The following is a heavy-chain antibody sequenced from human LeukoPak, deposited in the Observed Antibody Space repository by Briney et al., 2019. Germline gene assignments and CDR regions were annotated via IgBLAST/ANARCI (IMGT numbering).Heavy chain of an antibody. CDR1: GFTFSSYW. CDR3: AKDTGRYSSSWYDY. CDR2: INSDGSST. V-gene: IGHV3-74*01. D-gene: IGHD6-13*01. J-gene: IGHJ4*02. Sequence: PGGSLRLSCAASGFTFSSYWMHWVRQAPGKELVWVSRINSDGSSTSYADSVKGRFTISRDNSKNTLYLQMNSLRAEDTAVYYCAKDTGRYSSSWYDYWGQGTLVTVSS.